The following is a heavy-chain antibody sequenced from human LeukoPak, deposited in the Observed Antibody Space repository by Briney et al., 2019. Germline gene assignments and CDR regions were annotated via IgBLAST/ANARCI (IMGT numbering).Heavy chain of an antibody. CDR3: ARVSSYSSSWYDVWFDP. CDR1: GYTFTSYA. V-gene: IGHV1-3*01. D-gene: IGHD6-13*01. Sequence: ASVKVSCKASGYTFTSYAMHWVRQAPGQRLEWMGWINAGNGNTKYSQKFQGRVTITRDTSASTAYMELSSLRSEDTAVYYCARVSSYSSSWYDVWFDPWGQGTLATVSS. CDR2: INAGNGNT. J-gene: IGHJ5*02.